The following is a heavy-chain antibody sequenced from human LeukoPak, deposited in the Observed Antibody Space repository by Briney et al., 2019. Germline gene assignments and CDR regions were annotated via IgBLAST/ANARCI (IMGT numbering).Heavy chain of an antibody. D-gene: IGHD1-26*01. V-gene: IGHV3-30-3*01. Sequence: GGSLRLSCAASGFTFSTYAMHWVRQTPGKGLGWVSVISFDGSNKYYADSVKGRFTISRDNSKNTLYLQMSSLRAEDTAVYYCARDRLGDSADGGFSHWGQGTLVTASS. CDR3: ARDRLGDSADGGFSH. CDR1: GFTFSTYA. CDR2: ISFDGSNK. J-gene: IGHJ4*02.